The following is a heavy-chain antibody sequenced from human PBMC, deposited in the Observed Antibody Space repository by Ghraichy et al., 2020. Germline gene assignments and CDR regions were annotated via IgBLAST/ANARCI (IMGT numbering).Heavy chain of an antibody. CDR1: GDSVSSNSAA. D-gene: IGHD6-13*01. CDR3: AREPAYSSSWSNYYYYGMDV. V-gene: IGHV6-1*01. CDR2: TYYRSKWYN. Sequence: QTLSLTCAISGDSVSSNSAAWNWIRQSPSRGLEWLGRTYYRSKWYNDYAVSVKSRITINPDTSKNQFSLQLNSVTPEDTAVYYCAREPAYSSSWSNYYYYGMDVWGQGTTVTVSS. J-gene: IGHJ6*02.